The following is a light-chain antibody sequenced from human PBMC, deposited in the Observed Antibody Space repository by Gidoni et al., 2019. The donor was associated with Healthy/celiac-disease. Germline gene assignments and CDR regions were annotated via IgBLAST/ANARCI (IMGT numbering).Light chain of an antibody. V-gene: IGKV3-20*01. Sequence: EMVLTQSPGTLSVSLGERATLSCRASQSVSSSYLAWYQQKPGQAPRLLIYGASRRATGIPGRCSGSGSGADFTRTISRLEHEGLAVYYCQQYGSAGTFGQGTKVEIK. CDR2: GAS. CDR3: QQYGSAGT. CDR1: QSVSSSY. J-gene: IGKJ1*01.